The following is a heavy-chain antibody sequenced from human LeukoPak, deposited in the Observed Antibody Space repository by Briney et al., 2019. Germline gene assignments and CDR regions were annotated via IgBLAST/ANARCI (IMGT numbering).Heavy chain of an antibody. CDR3: AELGITMIGGV. J-gene: IGHJ6*04. Sequence: GGSLRLSCAASGFTFSSSWMSWVRQAPGKGPEWVASIRRDGSEEFYLDSVKGRFTISRDNAMNSLYLQMNSLRAEDTAVYYCAELGITMIGGVWGKGTTVTISS. CDR2: IRRDGSEE. CDR1: GFTFSSSW. D-gene: IGHD3-10*02. V-gene: IGHV3-7*01.